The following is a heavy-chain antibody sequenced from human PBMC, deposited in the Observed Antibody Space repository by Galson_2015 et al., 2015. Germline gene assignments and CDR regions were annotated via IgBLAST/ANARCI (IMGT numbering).Heavy chain of an antibody. CDR1: GFTFSSYW. J-gene: IGHJ4*02. CDR2: IKRDESEK. D-gene: IGHD5-18*01. Sequence: SLRLSCAASGFTFSSYWMSWVRQAPGKGLEWVANIKRDESEKYYVNSVRGRFTISRDNAKNSLYLQMNGLRAEDTAVYYCARDMYSDLSLDYWGQGTLVTASS. V-gene: IGHV3-7*01. CDR3: ARDMYSDLSLDY.